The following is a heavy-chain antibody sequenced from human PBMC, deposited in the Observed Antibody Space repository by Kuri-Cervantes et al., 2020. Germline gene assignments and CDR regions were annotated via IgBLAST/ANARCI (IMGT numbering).Heavy chain of an antibody. CDR3: ARDLDGKDY. D-gene: IGHD3/OR15-3a*01. CDR1: GFTFSNAW. J-gene: IGHJ4*02. CDR2: IKEDGSEK. Sequence: GESLKISCAASGFTFSNAWMSWVRQAPGKGLEWVANIKEDGSEKYYVDSVEGRFTISRDSAENSLYLQMNSLRAEDTAVYYCARDLDGKDYWGQGTLVTVSS. V-gene: IGHV3-7*01.